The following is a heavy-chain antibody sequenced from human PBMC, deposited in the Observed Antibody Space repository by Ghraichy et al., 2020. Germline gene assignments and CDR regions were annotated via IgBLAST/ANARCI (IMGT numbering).Heavy chain of an antibody. Sequence: SETLSLTCTVSGDSISRAYYYWAWIRQLPGKGLEWIGYMYYSGTTYYNPSLKSRLTISGDTSKNQFSLHLNSVTAAATAVYYCARAGGRSVAPWDAFDIWGQGAMVTVAS. CDR2: MYYSGTT. V-gene: IGHV4-31*03. CDR3: ARAGGRSVAPWDAFDI. D-gene: IGHD3-16*01. J-gene: IGHJ3*02. CDR1: GDSISRAYYY.